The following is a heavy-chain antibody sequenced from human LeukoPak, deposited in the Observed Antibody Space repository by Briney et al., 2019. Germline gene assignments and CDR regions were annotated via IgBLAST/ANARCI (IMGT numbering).Heavy chain of an antibody. CDR3: ARGLYQLRL. V-gene: IGHV4-34*01. CDR1: GGSFSGYY. J-gene: IGHJ4*02. Sequence: SETLSLTCAVYGGSFSGYYWSWIRHPTRKGLEWIGEINHSGSTNYNPSLKSRVTISVDTSKNQFSLKLSSVTAADTAVYYCARGLYQLRLWGQGTLVTVSS. CDR2: INHSGST. D-gene: IGHD1-1*01.